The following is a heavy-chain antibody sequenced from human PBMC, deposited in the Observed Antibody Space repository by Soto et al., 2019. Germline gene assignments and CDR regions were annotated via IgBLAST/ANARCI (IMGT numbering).Heavy chain of an antibody. CDR3: ARGFLLRFLESSPPNWFDP. J-gene: IGHJ5*02. CDR1: GFTFSSYS. Sequence: GGSLRLSCAASGFTFSSYSMNWVRQAPGKGLEWVSYISSSSSTIYYADSVKGRFTISRDNAKNSLYLQMNSLRDEDTAVYYCARGFLLRFLESSPPNWFDPWGQGTLVTVSS. V-gene: IGHV3-48*02. CDR2: ISSSSSTI. D-gene: IGHD3-3*01.